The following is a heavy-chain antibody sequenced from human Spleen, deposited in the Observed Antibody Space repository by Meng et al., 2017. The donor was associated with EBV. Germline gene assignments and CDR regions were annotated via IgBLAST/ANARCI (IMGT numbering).Heavy chain of an antibody. CDR1: VYIFTSYW. D-gene: IGHD5-12*01. J-gene: IGHJ4*02. Sequence: QVKLVQFGAGVKKPGASVKVSCATSVYIFTSYWLHWVRQAPGQGLEWMGIINPSDRATSYAPNFQGRVTLTRDKSSTTVYMELSNLRSDDTAVYYCARRQDTITRIDYWGQGTLVTVSS. CDR3: ARRQDTITRIDY. V-gene: IGHV1-46*01. CDR2: INPSDRAT.